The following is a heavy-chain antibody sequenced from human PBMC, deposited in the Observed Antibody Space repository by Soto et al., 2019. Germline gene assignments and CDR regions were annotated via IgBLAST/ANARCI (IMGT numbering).Heavy chain of an antibody. V-gene: IGHV3-7*01. CDR1: GFTFSSYW. CDR3: ARDPTLTTVTTFAFDI. D-gene: IGHD4-17*01. J-gene: IGHJ3*02. Sequence: EVQLVESGGGLVQPGGSLRLSCAASGFTFSSYWMSWVRQAPGKGLEWVANIKQDGSEKYYVDSVKGGFTISRDNAKNSLYLQMNSLRAEDTAVYYCARDPTLTTVTTFAFDIWGQGTMVTVSS. CDR2: IKQDGSEK.